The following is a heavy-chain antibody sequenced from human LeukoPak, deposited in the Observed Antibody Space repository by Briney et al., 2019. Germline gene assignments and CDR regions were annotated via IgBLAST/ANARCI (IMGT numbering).Heavy chain of an antibody. Sequence: PGGSLRLSCAASGLTFSDYAMTWVRQAPGKGLFWVSGISAGGGSTYYADSVKGRFTISRDNSRNTLYLQMNSLRAEETAVYYCAKDAAGPEYWGQGTLVTVSS. CDR3: AKDAAGPEY. V-gene: IGHV3-23*01. CDR1: GLTFSDYA. CDR2: ISAGGGST. D-gene: IGHD6-13*01. J-gene: IGHJ4*02.